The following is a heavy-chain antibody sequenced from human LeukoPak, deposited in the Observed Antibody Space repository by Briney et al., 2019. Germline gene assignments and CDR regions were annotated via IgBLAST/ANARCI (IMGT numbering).Heavy chain of an antibody. J-gene: IGHJ4*02. CDR2: FSYSGST. D-gene: IGHD1-26*01. Sequence: SETLSLTCSVSGVSISDYHWIWIRQPPAKGLEWMGYFSYSGSTRYNPSLKSRVTMSVDTSKNQSSLRLISVAAADTAVYYCARMYSGTSYYFDFWGQGTLVTVSS. CDR1: GVSISDYH. V-gene: IGHV4-59*01. CDR3: ARMYSGTSYYFDF.